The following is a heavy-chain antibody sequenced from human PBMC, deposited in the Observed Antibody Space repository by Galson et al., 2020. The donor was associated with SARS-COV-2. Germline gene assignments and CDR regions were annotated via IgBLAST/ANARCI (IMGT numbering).Heavy chain of an antibody. Sequence: SGPTMVTDAPTLTTTSTFSGLSLTTSAVGVGWIRQPPGKTLEWLAIIYSDDDERNSPTHNSRLTITKDTSKNQVVLTMTNMDPVDTARYSCAHRRSDSDEGGDDGDFYFSAFDVWGQGTMVTVSS. CDR1: GLSLTTSAVG. CDR3: AHRRSDSDEGGDDGDFYFSAFDV. CDR2: IYSDDDE. D-gene: IGHD2-21*01. V-gene: IGHV2-5*02. J-gene: IGHJ3*01.